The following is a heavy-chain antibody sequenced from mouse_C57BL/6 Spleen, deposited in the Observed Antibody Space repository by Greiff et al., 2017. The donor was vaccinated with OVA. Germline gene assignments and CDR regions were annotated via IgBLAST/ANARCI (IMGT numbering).Heavy chain of an antibody. V-gene: IGHV3-1*01. CDR1: GYSITSGYD. CDR2: ISNSGST. Sequence: EVHLVESGPGMVKPSQSLSLTCTVTGYSITSGYDWHWIRHFPGNKLEWMGYISNSGSTNYNPYLKSRISITHDTSKNHFFLKLNSVTTEDTATYYCARGGYYYAMDYWGQGTSVTVSS. CDR3: ARGGYYYAMDY. J-gene: IGHJ4*01.